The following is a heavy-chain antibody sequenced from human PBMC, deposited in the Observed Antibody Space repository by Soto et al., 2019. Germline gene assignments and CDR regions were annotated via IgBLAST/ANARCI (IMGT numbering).Heavy chain of an antibody. CDR3: ARDQERVRGDPQIGYYYYGMDV. CDR2: IIPIFGTA. J-gene: IGHJ6*02. V-gene: IGHV1-69*13. CDR1: GGTFSSYA. D-gene: IGHD3-10*01. Sequence: SVKVSCKASGGTFSSYAISWVRQAPGQGLEWMGGIIPIFGTANYAQKFQGRVTNTADESTSTAYMELSSLRSEDTAVYYCARDQERVRGDPQIGYYYYGMDVWGQGTTVTVSS.